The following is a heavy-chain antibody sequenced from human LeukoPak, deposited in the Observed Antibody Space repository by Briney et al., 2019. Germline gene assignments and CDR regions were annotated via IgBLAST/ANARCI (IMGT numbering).Heavy chain of an antibody. V-gene: IGHV4-34*01. CDR3: ASPRSGSYRPFDY. Sequence: SETLSLTCTVSGGSISSYYWSWIRQPPGKGLEWIGEINHSGSTNYNPSLKSRVTISVDTSKNQFSLKLSSVTAADTAVYYCASPRSGSYRPFDYWGQGTLVTVSS. J-gene: IGHJ4*02. D-gene: IGHD1-26*01. CDR2: INHSGST. CDR1: GGSISSYY.